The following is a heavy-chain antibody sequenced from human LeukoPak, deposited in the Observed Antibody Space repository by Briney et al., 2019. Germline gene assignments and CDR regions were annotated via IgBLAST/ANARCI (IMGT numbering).Heavy chain of an antibody. CDR3: ARDLAGGSHYRGDLNY. CDR2: ISWNSGTI. V-gene: IGHV3-9*01. D-gene: IGHD1-26*01. J-gene: IGHJ4*02. CDR1: GFTFDNYA. Sequence: SGGSLRLSCAASGFTFDNYAMNWVRQVPGKGLEWISLISWNSGTIGYADSVKGRFTISRDNSKNTLYLQMNSLRAGDTAVYYCARDLAGGSHYRGDLNYWGQGTLVTVSS.